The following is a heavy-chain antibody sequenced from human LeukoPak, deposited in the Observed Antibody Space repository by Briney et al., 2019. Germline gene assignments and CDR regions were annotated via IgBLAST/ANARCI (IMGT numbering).Heavy chain of an antibody. D-gene: IGHD1-7*01. CDR2: INPNTGGT. J-gene: IGHJ4*02. Sequence: ASVKVSCKASGYTFTGYFMHWVRQAPGQGLEWMGRINPNTGGTNYAQKFQGRVTMTTDTSISPAYMALSRLRSDDTAVYYCARDAGELYFDYWGQGTLVTVSS. CDR3: ARDAGELYFDY. CDR1: GYTFTGYF. V-gene: IGHV1-2*06.